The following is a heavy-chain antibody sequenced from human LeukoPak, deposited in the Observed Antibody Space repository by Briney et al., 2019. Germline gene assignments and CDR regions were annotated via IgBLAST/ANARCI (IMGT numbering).Heavy chain of an antibody. CDR3: ARDVLR. Sequence: GGSLRLSCAASGFTFSSYWMSWVRQAPGKGLEWVSSISSSSNYIYYADSVKGRFTISRDNSKNALYLQMNSLRVEDTAMYYCARDVLRGGQGTLVTVSS. D-gene: IGHD3-10*02. CDR2: ISSSSNYI. J-gene: IGHJ4*02. CDR1: GFTFSSYW. V-gene: IGHV3-21*01.